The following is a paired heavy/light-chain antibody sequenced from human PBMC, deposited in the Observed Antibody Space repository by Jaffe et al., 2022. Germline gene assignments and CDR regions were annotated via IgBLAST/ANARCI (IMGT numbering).Light chain of an antibody. CDR3: HQSYNPPWT. J-gene: IGKJ1*01. CDR1: QSIDNG. V-gene: IGKV6-21*02. Sequence: EIVLTQSPDFQSVTPKEKVIITCRASQSIDNGLHWYQQKPDQSPKLLIKYASQSISGVPSRFSGSGSGTDFTLTINSLEVEDAATYYCHQSYNPPWTFGQGTKVEI. CDR2: YAS.
Heavy chain of an antibody. CDR1: GFTFNDYG. Sequence: QVQLVESGGGVVQPGGSLRLSCAASGFTFNDYGIHWVRQAPGKGLEWVAFIFYDGSNEYYADSVKGRFIISRDNSKNTLYLQMNSLRPDDTGVYYCAKDWGERAIIFDYWGQGSLVTVSS. J-gene: IGHJ4*02. CDR3: AKDWGERAIIFDY. D-gene: IGHD3-10*01. CDR2: IFYDGSNE. V-gene: IGHV3-30*02.